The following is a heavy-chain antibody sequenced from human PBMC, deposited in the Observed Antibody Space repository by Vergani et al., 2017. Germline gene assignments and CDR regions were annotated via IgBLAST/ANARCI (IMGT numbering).Heavy chain of an antibody. J-gene: IGHJ6*02. D-gene: IGHD5-18*01. CDR1: GFTFHDYA. CDR3: AKECYNYGYDLAYGMDV. CDR2: ISWNSGRI. V-gene: IGHV3-9*01. Sequence: EVQLVESGGGLVQPGRSLRLSCAASGFTFHDYAMYWVRQAPGKGLEWVSGISWNSGRIDYADSVKGRFTISRDNAKNSLFLQMNSLRAEDTALYYCAKECYNYGYDLAYGMDVWGQGTTVTGSS.